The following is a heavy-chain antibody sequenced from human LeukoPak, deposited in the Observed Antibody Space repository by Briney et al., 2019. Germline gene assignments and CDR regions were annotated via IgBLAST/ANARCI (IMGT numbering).Heavy chain of an antibody. Sequence: SETLSLTCAVSGYSISSGSYWGWIRQPPGKGLEWIGSIYHSGSTYYNPSLKSRVTISVDTSKNQFSLRLSSVTAADTAVYYCARQGVLRFLEWLSDFDYWGQGTLVTVSS. J-gene: IGHJ4*02. V-gene: IGHV4-38-2*01. CDR1: GYSISSGSY. CDR2: IYHSGST. D-gene: IGHD3-3*01. CDR3: ARQGVLRFLEWLSDFDY.